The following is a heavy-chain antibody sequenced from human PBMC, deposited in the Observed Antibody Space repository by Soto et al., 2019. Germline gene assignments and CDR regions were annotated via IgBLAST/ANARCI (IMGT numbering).Heavy chain of an antibody. Sequence: GGSLRLSCAASGFTFSNAWMNWVRQAPGKGLEWVGRIKSKTDGGTTHYAAPVKGRFTISRDDSKNTLYLQMNSLKTEDTAVYYCTTYPWRITMIKLEAFDIWGQGTMVTVSS. D-gene: IGHD3-22*01. V-gene: IGHV3-15*07. CDR1: GFTFSNAW. CDR2: IKSKTDGGTT. CDR3: TTYPWRITMIKLEAFDI. J-gene: IGHJ3*02.